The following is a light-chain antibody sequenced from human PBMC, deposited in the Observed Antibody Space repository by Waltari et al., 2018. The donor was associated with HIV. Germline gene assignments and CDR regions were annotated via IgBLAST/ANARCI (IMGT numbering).Light chain of an antibody. J-gene: IGKJ1*01. CDR3: QQYGSSPQT. CDR2: GAS. CDR1: QSVSSSY. V-gene: IGKV3-20*01. Sequence: EIVLTQSPGTLSLSPGERATLSCRASQSVSSSYLAWYQQKPGQAPRLLIYGASSRATGIPDRFRGSGSGTDFTLTISRLGPEDFAVYYCQQYGSSPQTFGQGTKVEIK.